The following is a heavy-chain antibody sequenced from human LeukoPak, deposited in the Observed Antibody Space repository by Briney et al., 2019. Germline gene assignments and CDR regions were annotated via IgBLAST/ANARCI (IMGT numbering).Heavy chain of an antibody. CDR1: GFTFSDYY. CDR2: ISGSGSTI. CDR3: AKDLLLEWLLYRYGPFDY. Sequence: GGSLRLSCAASGFTFSDYYMSWIRQAPGKGLQWVSYISGSGSTIYYADSVKGRFTISRDNSKNTLYLQMNSLRAEDTAVYYCAKDLLLEWLLYRYGPFDYWGQGTLVTVSS. J-gene: IGHJ4*02. D-gene: IGHD3-3*01. V-gene: IGHV3-11*04.